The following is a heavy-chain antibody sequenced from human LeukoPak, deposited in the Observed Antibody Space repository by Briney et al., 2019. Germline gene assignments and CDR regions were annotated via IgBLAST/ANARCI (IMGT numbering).Heavy chain of an antibody. CDR3: ARAGSCSSTSCYYYYYYMDV. V-gene: IGHV3-7*01. J-gene: IGHJ6*03. D-gene: IGHD2-2*01. Sequence: GGSLRLSCAASGFTFSSYWMSWVRQAPGKGLEWVANIKQDGSEKYYVDSVKGRFTISRDNAKNSLYLQMNSLRAEDTAVYYCARAGSCSSTSCYYYYYYMDVWGKGTTVTVSS. CDR2: IKQDGSEK. CDR1: GFTFSSYW.